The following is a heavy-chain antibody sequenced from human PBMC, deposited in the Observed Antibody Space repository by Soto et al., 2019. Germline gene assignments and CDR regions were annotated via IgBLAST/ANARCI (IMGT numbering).Heavy chain of an antibody. Sequence: GGSLRLSCAASGFTFSSYWMSWVRQAPGKGLEWVANIKQDGSEKYYVDSVKGRFTISRDNAKNSLYLQMNSLRAEDTAVYYCARDLYDFWSGYIGWFDPWGQGTLVTVSS. CDR1: GFTFSSYW. V-gene: IGHV3-7*01. CDR3: ARDLYDFWSGYIGWFDP. J-gene: IGHJ5*02. D-gene: IGHD3-3*01. CDR2: IKQDGSEK.